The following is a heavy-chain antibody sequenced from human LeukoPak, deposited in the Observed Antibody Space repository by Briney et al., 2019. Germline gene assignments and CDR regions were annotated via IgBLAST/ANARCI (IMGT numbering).Heavy chain of an antibody. CDR3: ARDPDGDYDFDY. V-gene: IGHV1-18*04. D-gene: IGHD4-17*01. CDR1: GYTFTSYG. Sequence: ASVKVSCKASGYTFTSYGMSWVRQAPGQALEWMGWISGYNGKPNYAQKFQGRVTMTTDTSTSTAYMELRSLRSDDTAVYYCARDPDGDYDFDYWGQGTLVTVSS. CDR2: ISGYNGKP. J-gene: IGHJ4*02.